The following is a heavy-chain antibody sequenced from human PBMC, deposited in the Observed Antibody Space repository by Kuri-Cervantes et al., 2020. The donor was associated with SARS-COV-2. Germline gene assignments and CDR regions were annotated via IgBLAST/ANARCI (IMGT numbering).Heavy chain of an antibody. CDR1: CRSISSSSYY. J-gene: IGHJ5*02. Sequence: SETLSLTCTVSCRSISSSSYYWGWIRQPPGKGLEWIGSIYYSGSTSYNPSLKSRVTISVDTSKNQFSLKLSSVTAADTAVYYCARQMMSSITIFGVVITKVWFDPWGQGTLVTVSS. V-gene: IGHV4-39*01. CDR2: IYYSGST. CDR3: ARQMMSSITIFGVVITKVWFDP. D-gene: IGHD3-3*01.